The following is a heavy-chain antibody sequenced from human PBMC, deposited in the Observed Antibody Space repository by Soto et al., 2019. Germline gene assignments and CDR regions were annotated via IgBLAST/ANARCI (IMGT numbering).Heavy chain of an antibody. Sequence: SETLSLTCAVYGGSFSGYYWSWIRQPPGKGLEWIGEINHSGSTNYNPSLKSRVTISVDTSKNQFSLKLSSVTAADTAVYYCARGNIVVVPVYYYGMDVWGQGTTVTAP. CDR2: INHSGST. D-gene: IGHD2-2*01. CDR1: GGSFSGYY. CDR3: ARGNIVVVPVYYYGMDV. V-gene: IGHV4-34*01. J-gene: IGHJ6*02.